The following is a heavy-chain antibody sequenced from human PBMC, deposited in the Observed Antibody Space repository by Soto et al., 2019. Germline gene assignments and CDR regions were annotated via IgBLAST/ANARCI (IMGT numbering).Heavy chain of an antibody. CDR2: ISSSVNTI. CDR1: GFTFTSYE. J-gene: IGHJ3*02. CDR3: ARDQGDAFDI. Sequence: PGGSLRLSCAASGFTFTSYEMNWVRQAPGKGLEWVSYISSSVNTIYYADSVKGRFTISRVNAKGSLYLQMDSLRAEDTAVYYCARDQGDAFDIWGQGTMVTVS. V-gene: IGHV3-48*03.